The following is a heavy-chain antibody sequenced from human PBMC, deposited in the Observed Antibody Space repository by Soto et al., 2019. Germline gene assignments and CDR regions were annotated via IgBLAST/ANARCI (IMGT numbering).Heavy chain of an antibody. V-gene: IGHV3-23*01. Sequence: EVQLLESGGGMVEPRGSLKLSCAASGFSFGTYVMNWVRQAPGKGLEWVSGISGSGGRVYSADSVKGRFTISRDTSKNILNLQMTSRRAEDTAVYYCAKDEGAEDDILTGYPLCDYRGQGILVTVSS. J-gene: IGHJ4*02. CDR3: AKDEGAEDDILTGYPLCDY. CDR1: GFSFGTYV. D-gene: IGHD3-9*01. CDR2: ISGSGGRV.